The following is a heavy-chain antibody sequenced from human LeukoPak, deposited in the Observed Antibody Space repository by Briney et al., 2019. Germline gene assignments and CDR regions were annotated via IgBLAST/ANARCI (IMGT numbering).Heavy chain of an antibody. CDR2: INHSGST. Sequence: SETLSLTCTVSGGSISSYYWSWIRQPPGKGLEWIGYINHSGSTNYNASLKSRVTISADTSKKQFSLKLSSVTAADTAVYYCARDVTITMVRGVGVVDYWGQGTLVTVSS. CDR1: GGSISSYY. J-gene: IGHJ4*02. D-gene: IGHD3-10*01. CDR3: ARDVTITMVRGVGVVDY. V-gene: IGHV4-59*01.